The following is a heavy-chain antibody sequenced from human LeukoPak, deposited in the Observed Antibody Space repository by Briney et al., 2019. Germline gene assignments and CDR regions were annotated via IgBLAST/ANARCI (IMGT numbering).Heavy chain of an antibody. CDR1: GFTFSSYA. CDR2: ISGSGGST. J-gene: IGHJ4*02. CDR3: AKARASGYDYWANDY. V-gene: IGHV3-23*01. D-gene: IGHD5-12*01. Sequence: GGSLRLSCAASGFTFSSYAMSWVRQAPGKGLEWVSAISGSGGSTYYADSVKGRFTISRDNSKNTLYLQMNSLRAEDTAVYYCAKARASGYDYWANDYWGQGTLVTVSS.